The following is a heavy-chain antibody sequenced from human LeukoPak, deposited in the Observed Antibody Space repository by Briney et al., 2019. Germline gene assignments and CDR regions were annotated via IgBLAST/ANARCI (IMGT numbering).Heavy chain of an antibody. V-gene: IGHV3-30*18. D-gene: IGHD2-21*02. Sequence: PGGSLRLSCAASGFTFSSYGVHWVRQAPGKGLEWVAVISYDGSNKYYADSVKGRFTISRDNSKNTLYLQMNSLRAEDTAVYYCAKDREVTGYYYYYGMDVWGQGTTVTVSS. CDR3: AKDREVTGYYYYYGMDV. CDR1: GFTFSSYG. CDR2: ISYDGSNK. J-gene: IGHJ6*02.